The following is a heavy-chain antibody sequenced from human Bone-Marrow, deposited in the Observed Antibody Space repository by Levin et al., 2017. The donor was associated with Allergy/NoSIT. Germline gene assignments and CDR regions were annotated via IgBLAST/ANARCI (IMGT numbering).Heavy chain of an antibody. Sequence: GGSLRLSCAASGFTFDDYAMHWVRQAPGKGLEWVSGISWNSGSIGYADSVKGRFTISRDNAKNSLYLQMNSLRAEDTALYYCAKFNRPYGKLDYADWFDPWGQGTLVTVSS. CDR3: AKFNRPYGKLDYADWFDP. V-gene: IGHV3-9*01. D-gene: IGHD4-17*01. CDR1: GFTFDDYA. J-gene: IGHJ5*02. CDR2: ISWNSGSI.